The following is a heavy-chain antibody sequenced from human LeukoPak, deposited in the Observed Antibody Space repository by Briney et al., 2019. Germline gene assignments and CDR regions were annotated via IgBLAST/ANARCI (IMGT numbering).Heavy chain of an antibody. CDR2: IYYSGST. D-gene: IGHD6-13*01. Sequence: SETLSLTCTVYGGSISSYYWSWIRQPPGKGLEWIGYIYYSGSTNYNPSLKSRVTISVDTSKNQFSLKLSSVTAADTAVYYCARPFLYSSSWYFVYWGQGTLVTVSS. CDR3: ARPFLYSSSWYFVY. CDR1: GGSISSYY. V-gene: IGHV4-59*12. J-gene: IGHJ4*02.